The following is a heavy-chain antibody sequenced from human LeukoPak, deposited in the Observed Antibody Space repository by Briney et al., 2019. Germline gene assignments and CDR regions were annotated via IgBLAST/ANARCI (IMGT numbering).Heavy chain of an antibody. CDR3: ARDRDSSGSWEINFDY. CDR2: IKLDGSGK. V-gene: IGHV3-7*01. J-gene: IGHJ4*02. Sequence: GGSLRLSCAASGFTFSSFWMSWVRQAPGKGLEWVANIKLDGSGKYYVDSVRGRFTISRDNAKNSLYLQMDSLRAEDTALYYCARDRDSSGSWEINFDYWGQGTLVTVSS. D-gene: IGHD6-13*01. CDR1: GFTFSSFW.